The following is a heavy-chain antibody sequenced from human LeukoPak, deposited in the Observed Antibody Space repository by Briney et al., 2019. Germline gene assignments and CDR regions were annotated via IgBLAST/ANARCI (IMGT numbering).Heavy chain of an antibody. CDR1: GGSISSYY. D-gene: IGHD3-10*01. V-gene: IGHV4-4*07. CDR2: IYTSGST. J-gene: IGHJ6*03. Sequence: SETLSLTCTVSGGSISSYYWSWIRQPAGKGLEWIGRIYTSGSTNYNPSLRSRVTMSVDTSKNQFSLKLSSVTAADTAVYYCARIRLLWFGELYYYYYYMDVWGKGTTVTISS. CDR3: ARIRLLWFGELYYYYYYMDV.